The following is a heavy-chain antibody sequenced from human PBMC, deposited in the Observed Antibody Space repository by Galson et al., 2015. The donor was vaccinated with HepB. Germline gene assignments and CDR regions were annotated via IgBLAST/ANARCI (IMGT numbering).Heavy chain of an antibody. J-gene: IGHJ6*02. CDR3: ARGPIYPVPAAIPYYYYGMDV. CDR2: IIPISGTA. V-gene: IGHV1-69*13. Sequence: SVKVSCKASGGTFSSYAISWVRQAPGQGLEWMGGIIPISGTANYAQKFQGRVTITADESTSTAYMELSSLRSEDTAVYYCARGPIYPVPAAIPYYYYGMDVWGQGTTVTVSS. CDR1: GGTFSSYA. D-gene: IGHD2-2*02.